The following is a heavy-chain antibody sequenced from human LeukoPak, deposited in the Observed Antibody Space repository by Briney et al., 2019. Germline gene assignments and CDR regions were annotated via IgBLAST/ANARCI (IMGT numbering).Heavy chain of an antibody. V-gene: IGHV6-1*01. CDR1: GDSVSSNSAV. Sequence: SQTLSLTCAISGDSVSSNSAVWHWIRQSPSRGLEWLGRTYYRSKWYSEYAVSVKSRTRIDPDTSKNQFSLQLNSVTPEDTAVYYCGGSVNYLRSWGQGTLVTVSS. D-gene: IGHD3-10*01. CDR3: GGSVNYLRS. CDR2: TYYRSKWYS. J-gene: IGHJ4*02.